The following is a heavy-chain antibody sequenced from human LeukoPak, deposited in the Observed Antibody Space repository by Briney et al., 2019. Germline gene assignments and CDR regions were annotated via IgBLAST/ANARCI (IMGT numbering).Heavy chain of an antibody. Sequence: GGSLRLSCAASGFTFSSYSMNWVRQAPGKVLEWVSSISSSSSYIYYADSVKGRFTISRDNAKNSLYLQMNSLRAEDTAVYYCARDAGYHDAFDIWGQGTMVTVSS. CDR3: ARDAGYHDAFDI. CDR2: ISSSSSYI. J-gene: IGHJ3*02. V-gene: IGHV3-21*01. CDR1: GFTFSSYS. D-gene: IGHD2-2*01.